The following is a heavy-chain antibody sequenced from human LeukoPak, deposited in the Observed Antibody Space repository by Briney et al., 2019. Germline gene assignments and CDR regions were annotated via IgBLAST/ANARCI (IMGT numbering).Heavy chain of an antibody. CDR2: IYYSGSS. V-gene: IGHV4-39*07. CDR3: EGRGSGSSYYYYYYMDV. CDR1: GGSISSSSSY. J-gene: IGHJ6*03. Sequence: KTSETLSLTCSVSGGSISSSSSYWGWIRQPPGKGLEWIGSIYYSGSSFDNPALKSRVTISVDTSKNQFSLKLSSVTAADTAVYYCEGRGSGSSYYYYYYMDVWGKGTTVTVSS. D-gene: IGHD3-10*01.